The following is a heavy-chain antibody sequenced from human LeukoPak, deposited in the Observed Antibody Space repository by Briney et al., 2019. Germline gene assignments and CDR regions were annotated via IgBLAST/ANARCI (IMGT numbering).Heavy chain of an antibody. D-gene: IGHD3-10*01. Sequence: SETLSLTCTVSGGSISSSSYYWGWIRQPPGKGLEWIGSIYYNGNTYYNSSLKSRVSISVDTSKNQFSLKLSSVTAADTAVYYCARRGSGSYYNPFAFDIWGQGTMVTVSS. V-gene: IGHV4-39*07. CDR2: IYYNGNT. CDR1: GGSISSSSYY. CDR3: ARRGSGSYYNPFAFDI. J-gene: IGHJ3*02.